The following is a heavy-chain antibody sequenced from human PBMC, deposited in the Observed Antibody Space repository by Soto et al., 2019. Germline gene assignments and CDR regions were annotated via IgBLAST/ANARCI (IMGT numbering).Heavy chain of an antibody. CDR2: IYYSGST. J-gene: IGHJ4*02. Sequence: PSETLSLTCTVSGGSISSSSYYWGWIRQPPGKGLEWIGSIYYSGSTYYNPSLKSRVTISVDTSKNQFSLKLSSVTAADTAVYYCARRAPLIVGAPIDYWGQGTLVTVSS. CDR1: GGSISSSSYY. V-gene: IGHV4-39*01. D-gene: IGHD1-26*01. CDR3: ARRAPLIVGAPIDY.